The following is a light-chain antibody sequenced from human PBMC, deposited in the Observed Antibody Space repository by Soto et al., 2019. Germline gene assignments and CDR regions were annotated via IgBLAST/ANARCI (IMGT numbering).Light chain of an antibody. CDR1: SGSIASNY. V-gene: IGLV6-57*01. J-gene: IGLJ3*02. CDR2: EDN. Sequence: NFMLTQPHSVSESPGKTVIISCTRSSGSIASNYVQWYQQRPGSSPTIVIYEDNQRPSGVPDRFSGSIDSSSNSASLTISGLETEDEADYYCQSYDATNQVFGGGTKLTVL. CDR3: QSYDATNQV.